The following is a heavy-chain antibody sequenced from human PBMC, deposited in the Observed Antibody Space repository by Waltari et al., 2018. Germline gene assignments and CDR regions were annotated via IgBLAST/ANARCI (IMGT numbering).Heavy chain of an antibody. CDR3: ARGHWGDY. CDR2: ITNDGKHT. D-gene: IGHD3-16*01. J-gene: IGHJ4*02. Sequence: EVQLLESGGHLVQPGGSLRLSCAASGFTFSRFFMMWVRQPPGKGLEWVSVITNDGKHTFYSDAVTGRFTGSRNNSKNMMYLQMNSLRPEDTALYFCARGHWGDYWGQGSLVTVSS. CDR1: GFTFSRFF. V-gene: IGHV3-23*03.